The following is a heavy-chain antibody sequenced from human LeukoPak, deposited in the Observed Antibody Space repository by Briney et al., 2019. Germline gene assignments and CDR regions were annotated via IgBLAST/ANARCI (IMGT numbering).Heavy chain of an antibody. V-gene: IGHV3-13*01. J-gene: IGHJ4*02. CDR1: GFTLGSHD. CDR3: VREARGYHYTYFDT. D-gene: IGHD5-18*01. CDR2: VSSGFHA. Sequence: GGSLRLSCTASGFTLGSHDMHWVRQIPGQGLEWVAAVSSGFHAFFADSVQGRFTVSREDARNSLHLQMNSLRAGDTAVYYCVREARGYHYTYFDTWGQGTLVTVSS.